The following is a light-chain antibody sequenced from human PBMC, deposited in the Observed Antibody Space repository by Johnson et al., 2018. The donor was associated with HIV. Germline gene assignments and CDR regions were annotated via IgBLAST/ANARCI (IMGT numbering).Light chain of an antibody. CDR1: SSNMGNNY. V-gene: IGLV1-51*01. CDR2: DNN. Sequence: QSVLTQPPSVSAAPGQKVTISCSGNSSNMGNNYVSWYQQLPGTAPKLLIYDNNKRPSGIPDRFSGSKSGTSATLAITGLQTGDEADYYCGTWDSSLSAYVFGTGTKVTVL. J-gene: IGLJ1*01. CDR3: GTWDSSLSAYV.